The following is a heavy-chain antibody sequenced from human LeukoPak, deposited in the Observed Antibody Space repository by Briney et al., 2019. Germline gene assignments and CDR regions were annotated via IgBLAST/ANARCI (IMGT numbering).Heavy chain of an antibody. CDR2: IKQDGSEK. CDR3: AGDSGWLFRY. Sequence: GGSLRLSCAASGFTFSSYWMTWVRQAPGKGLEWVAIIKQDGSEKYYVDSVKGRFTISRVNAKNSLFLQMNSLRAEDTAVYYCAGDSGWLFRYWGQGTLVTVSS. CDR1: GFTFSSYW. J-gene: IGHJ4*02. D-gene: IGHD3-9*01. V-gene: IGHV3-7*01.